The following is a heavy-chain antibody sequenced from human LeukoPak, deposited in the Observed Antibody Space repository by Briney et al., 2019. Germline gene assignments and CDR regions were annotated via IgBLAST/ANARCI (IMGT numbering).Heavy chain of an antibody. CDR3: ARHRALRWLQPFDY. Sequence: SETLSLTCTVSGGSISSYYWSWIRQPPGKGLEWIGYIYYSGSTNYNPSPKSRVTISVDTSKNQFSLKLSSVTAADTAVYYCARHRALRWLQPFDYWGQGTPVTVSS. J-gene: IGHJ4*02. V-gene: IGHV4-59*08. D-gene: IGHD5-24*01. CDR1: GGSISSYY. CDR2: IYYSGST.